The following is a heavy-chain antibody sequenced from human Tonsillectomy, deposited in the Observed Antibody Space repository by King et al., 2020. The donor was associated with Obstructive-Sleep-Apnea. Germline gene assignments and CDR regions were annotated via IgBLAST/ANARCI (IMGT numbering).Heavy chain of an antibody. Sequence: VQLVESGGGLVQPGGALRLSCAASGFAFSSHNMNWVRQATGKGVEWISYISSSSTTIYYTDTVKGRFTISRDNAKNSLYLQMNSLRAEDTAVYYCARVSGSRPLDYWGQGTLVTVSS. CDR1: GFAFSSHN. CDR3: ARVSGSRPLDY. J-gene: IGHJ4*02. D-gene: IGHD1-26*01. V-gene: IGHV3-48*01. CDR2: ISSSSTTI.